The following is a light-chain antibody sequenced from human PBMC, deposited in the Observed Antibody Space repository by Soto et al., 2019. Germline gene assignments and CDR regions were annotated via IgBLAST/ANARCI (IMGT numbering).Light chain of an antibody. J-gene: IGKJ1*01. CDR3: QQYGSSPRT. V-gene: IGKV3-20*01. Sequence: VLTQSPCTLSLSPGERDTLSCRASQTVRNNYLAWYQQKPGQAPRLLIYDASSRATGIPDRFSGGGSGTDFTLTISRLEPEDFAVYYCQQYGSSPRTFGQGTKVDIK. CDR1: QTVRNNY. CDR2: DAS.